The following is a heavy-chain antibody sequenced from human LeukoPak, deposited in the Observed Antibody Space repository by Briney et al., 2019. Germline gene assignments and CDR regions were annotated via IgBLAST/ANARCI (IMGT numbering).Heavy chain of an antibody. D-gene: IGHD3-16*01. V-gene: IGHV3-7*03. J-gene: IGHJ6*02. Sequence: GGSLRLSCAASGFTFSSYWMNWARQAPGKGLEWVASINHNGNVNYYVDSVKGRFTISRDNAKNSLYLQMSNLRAGDTAVYFCARGGGLDVWGQGATVAVSS. CDR2: INHNGNVN. CDR1: GFTFSSYW. CDR3: ARGGGLDV.